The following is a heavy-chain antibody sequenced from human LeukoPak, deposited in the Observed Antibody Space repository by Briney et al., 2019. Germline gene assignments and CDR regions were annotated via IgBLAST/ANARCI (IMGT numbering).Heavy chain of an antibody. CDR3: ARGTTVWYFDY. CDR1: GFTFSSYA. CDR2: IYSGGST. J-gene: IGHJ4*02. V-gene: IGHV3-53*01. D-gene: IGHD4-11*01. Sequence: PGRSLRLSCAASGFTFSSYAMSWVRQPPGKGLEWVSVIYSGGSTYYADSVKGRFTISRDNSKNTLYLQMNSLRAEDTAVYYCARGTTVWYFDYWGQGTLVTVSS.